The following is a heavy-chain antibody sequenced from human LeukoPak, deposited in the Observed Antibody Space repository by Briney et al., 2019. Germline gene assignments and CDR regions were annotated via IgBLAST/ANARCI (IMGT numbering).Heavy chain of an antibody. CDR3: ARDRGYSYGYSYYYYMDV. J-gene: IGHJ6*03. CDR2: IYYSGST. Sequence: SETLSLTCTVSGGSISSSSYYWGWIRQPPGKGLEWIGYIYYSGSTNYNPSLKSRVTISVDTSKNQFSLKLSSVTAADTAVYYCARDRGYSYGYSYYYYMDVWGKGTTVTISS. V-gene: IGHV4-61*01. CDR1: GGSISSSSYY. D-gene: IGHD5-18*01.